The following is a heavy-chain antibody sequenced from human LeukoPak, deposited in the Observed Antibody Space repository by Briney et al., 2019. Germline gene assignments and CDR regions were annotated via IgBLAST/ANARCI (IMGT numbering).Heavy chain of an antibody. J-gene: IGHJ6*03. CDR1: GYTFTSYG. D-gene: IGHD3-10*01. CDR3: ARVRPGYYYMDV. Sequence: GASVKFSCKASGYTFTSYGISWVRQAPGQGLEWMGWISAYNGNTNYAQKLQGRVTMTTDTSTSTAYMELRSLSSDDTAVYYCARVRPGYYYMDVWGKGTTVTVSS. CDR2: ISAYNGNT. V-gene: IGHV1-18*01.